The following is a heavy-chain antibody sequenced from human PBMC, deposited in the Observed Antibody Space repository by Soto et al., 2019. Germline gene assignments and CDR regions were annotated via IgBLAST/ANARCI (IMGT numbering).Heavy chain of an antibody. Sequence: PSETLSLTCTVSGGSISSYYWSWIRQPPGKGLEWIGYIYYSGSTDYNPSLKSRVTISVDTSKNQFSLRLSSVTAADTAVYYCAIHSPGYSSGWYYFDYWGRGTLVTGSS. CDR3: AIHSPGYSSGWYYFDY. CDR1: GGSISSYY. CDR2: IYYSGST. V-gene: IGHV4-59*08. D-gene: IGHD6-19*01. J-gene: IGHJ4*02.